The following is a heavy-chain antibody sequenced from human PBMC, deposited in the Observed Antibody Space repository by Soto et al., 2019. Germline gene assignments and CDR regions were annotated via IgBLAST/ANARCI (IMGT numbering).Heavy chain of an antibody. CDR2: ISSSGSTI. V-gene: IGHV3-11*01. J-gene: IGHJ3*02. CDR1: GFTFSDYY. D-gene: IGHD2-15*01. Sequence: GGSLRLSCAASGFTFSDYYMSWIRQAPGKGLEWVSYISSSGSTIYYADTVKGRFTTSRDNAKNSLYLQMNSLRAEDTAVYYCASDSRLLLPFAFDIWGQGTMVTVSS. CDR3: ASDSRLLLPFAFDI.